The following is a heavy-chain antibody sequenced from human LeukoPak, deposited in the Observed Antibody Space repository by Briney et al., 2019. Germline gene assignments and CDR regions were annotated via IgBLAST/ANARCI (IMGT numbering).Heavy chain of an antibody. CDR2: ISGSGDST. J-gene: IGHJ4*02. CDR1: GFTFSSYA. D-gene: IGHD2-21*02. CDR3: AKSFNCGGDCWSYFDY. V-gene: IGHV3-23*01. Sequence: GGSLRLSCAASGFTFSSYAMSWVRQAPGKGLEWVSGISGSGDSTYCADSVKGRFTISRDNFKNTLYLQMNSLRAEDTALYYCAKSFNCGGDCWSYFDYWGQGTLVTVSS.